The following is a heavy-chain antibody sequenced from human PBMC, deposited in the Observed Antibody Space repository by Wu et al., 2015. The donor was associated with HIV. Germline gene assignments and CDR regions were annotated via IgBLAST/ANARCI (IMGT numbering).Heavy chain of an antibody. CDR2: MNPXSGDT. V-gene: IGHV1-8*01. CDR3: ASPPPLGYYKRGAFDI. Sequence: QVQLVQSGAEVRKPGASVKVSCQASGYTFTSYDINWVRQATGQGLEWMGWMNPXSGDTGSAQKFQGRVTMTRNISMTTTYMELNNLTSEDTAVYYCASPPPLGYYKRGAFDIWGQGTMVTVSS. D-gene: IGHD3-9*01. CDR1: GYTFTSYD. J-gene: IGHJ3*02.